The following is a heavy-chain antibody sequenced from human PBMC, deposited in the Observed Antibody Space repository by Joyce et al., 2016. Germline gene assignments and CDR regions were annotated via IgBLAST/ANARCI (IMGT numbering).Heavy chain of an antibody. V-gene: IGHV1-69*12. Sequence: QVQLVQSGAEMKKPGSSVKVSCKASGVTFSSYGICWLRQAPGQGVGGMGEIIPSSDTANDAQKFQGRVTITADESTTTAYMDLSSLGSEDMAVYFCARGGSGYSFDSWGQGTLVTVSS. D-gene: IGHD5-12*01. CDR3: ARGGSGYSFDS. J-gene: IGHJ4*02. CDR2: IIPSSDTA. CDR1: GVTFSSYG.